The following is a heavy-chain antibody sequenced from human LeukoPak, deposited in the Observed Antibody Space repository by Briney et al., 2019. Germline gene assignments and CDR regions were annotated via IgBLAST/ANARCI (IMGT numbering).Heavy chain of an antibody. D-gene: IGHD3-10*01. CDR1: GFTFSDYY. CDR2: ISSSGSTI. Sequence: PGRSLRLSCAASGFTFSDYYMSWIRQAPGKGLEWVSYISSSGSTIYYADSVKGRFTISRGNAKNSLYLQMNSLRAEDTAVYYCARDKSNYYGSGSSPPYWGQGTLVTVSS. J-gene: IGHJ4*02. CDR3: ARDKSNYYGSGSSPPY. V-gene: IGHV3-11*01.